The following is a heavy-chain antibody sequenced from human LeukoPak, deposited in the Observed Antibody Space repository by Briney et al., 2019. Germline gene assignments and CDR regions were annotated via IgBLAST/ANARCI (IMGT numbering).Heavy chain of an antibody. CDR3: ARVCLYSSSWLTAMYYFDY. CDR2: INHSGST. D-gene: IGHD6-13*01. J-gene: IGHJ4*02. Sequence: SETLSLTCAVYGGSFSGYYWSWIRQPPGKGLEWIGEINHSGSTNYNPSLKSRVTISVDTSKNQFSLKLSSVTAADTAVYYCARVCLYSSSWLTAMYYFDYWGQGTLVTVSS. CDR1: GGSFSGYY. V-gene: IGHV4-34*01.